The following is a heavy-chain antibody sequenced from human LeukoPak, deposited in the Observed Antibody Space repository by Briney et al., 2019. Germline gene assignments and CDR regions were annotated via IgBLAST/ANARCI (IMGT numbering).Heavy chain of an antibody. CDR1: GFIFSSYG. J-gene: IGHJ3*02. CDR2: IWYDGSNK. D-gene: IGHD6-13*01. CDR3: ARALAAAAHDAFDI. V-gene: IGHV3-33*01. Sequence: PGGSLRLSCAASGFIFSSYGMHWVRQAPGKGLEWGAVIWYDGSNKYYADSVKGRFTISRDNSKNTLYLQMNSLRAEDTAVYYCARALAAAAHDAFDIWGQGTMVTVSS.